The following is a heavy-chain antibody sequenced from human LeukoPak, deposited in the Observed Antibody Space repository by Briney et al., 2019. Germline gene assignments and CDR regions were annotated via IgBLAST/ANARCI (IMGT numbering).Heavy chain of an antibody. D-gene: IGHD6-13*01. J-gene: IGHJ3*02. CDR3: AKDQSAAGTGGAFDI. V-gene: IGHV3-30*02. CDR1: GFTFSSYG. CDR2: IRYDGSYK. Sequence: PGGSLRLSCEASGFTFSSYGMHWVRQAPGKGLEWVAFIRYDGSYKYYADSVKGRFTISRDNSKNTLSLQMNSLRAEDTAVYYCAKDQSAAGTGGAFDIWGQGTMVTVSS.